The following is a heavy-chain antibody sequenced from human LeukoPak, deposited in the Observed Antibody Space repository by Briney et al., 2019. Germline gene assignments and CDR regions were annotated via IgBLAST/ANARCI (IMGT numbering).Heavy chain of an antibody. CDR2: IYTSGST. J-gene: IGHJ6*02. CDR1: GGSISSYY. V-gene: IGHV4-4*07. CDR3: ARDTAQYYDFWSGYHYYGMDV. D-gene: IGHD3-3*01. Sequence: PSETLSLTCTVSGGSISSYYWSWIRQPAGKGLEWIGRIYTSGSTNYNPSLKSRVTMSVDTSKNQFSLKLSSVTAADTAVYYCARDTAQYYDFWSGYHYYGMDVWGQGTTVTVSS.